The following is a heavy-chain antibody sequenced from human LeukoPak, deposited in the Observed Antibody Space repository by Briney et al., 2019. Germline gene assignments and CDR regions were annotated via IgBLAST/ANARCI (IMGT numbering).Heavy chain of an antibody. J-gene: IGHJ4*02. Sequence: GSLRLSCAASGFTFSSYSMNWVRQAPGKGLEWVSSISSSSSYIYYADSVKGRFTISRDNAKNSLYLQMNSLRAEDTAVYYCARARDSSGWDFDYWGQGTLVTVSS. CDR2: ISSSSSYI. D-gene: IGHD6-19*01. CDR3: ARARDSSGWDFDY. CDR1: GFTFSSYS. V-gene: IGHV3-21*01.